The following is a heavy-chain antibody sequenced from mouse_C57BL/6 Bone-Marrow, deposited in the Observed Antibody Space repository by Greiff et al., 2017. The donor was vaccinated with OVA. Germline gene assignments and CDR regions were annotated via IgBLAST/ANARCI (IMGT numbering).Heavy chain of an antibody. D-gene: IGHD3-2*02. CDR3: AREAAQATAWFAY. CDR2: ICSGGST. V-gene: IGHV2-2*01. CDR1: GFSLTSYG. J-gene: IGHJ3*01. Sequence: QVQLQQSGPGLVQPSQCLSITCTASGFSLTSYGVHWVRQSPGKGLEWLGVICSGGSTDYNAAFISRLSISKDNSNSQVFFKMNSLQADDTAIYYCAREAAQATAWFAYWGQGTLVTVSA.